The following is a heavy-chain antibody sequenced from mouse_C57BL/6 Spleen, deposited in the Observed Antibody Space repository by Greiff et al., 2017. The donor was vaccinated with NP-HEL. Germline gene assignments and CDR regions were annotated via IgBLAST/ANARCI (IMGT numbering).Heavy chain of an antibody. CDR3: ARSEYGPFAY. Sequence: VQLQQSGPGLVKPSQSLSLTCSVTGYSITSGYYWNWIRQFPGNKLEWMGYISYDGSNNYNPSLKNRISITRDTSKNQFFLKLNSVTTEDTATYYCARSEYGPFAYWGQGTLVTVSA. V-gene: IGHV3-6*01. CDR2: ISYDGSN. CDR1: GYSITSGYY. D-gene: IGHD1-1*02. J-gene: IGHJ3*01.